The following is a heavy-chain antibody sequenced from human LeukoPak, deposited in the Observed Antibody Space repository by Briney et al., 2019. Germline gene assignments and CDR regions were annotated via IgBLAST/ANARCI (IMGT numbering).Heavy chain of an antibody. J-gene: IGHJ4*02. V-gene: IGHV4-59*08. CDR3: ARHPFATPFDH. CDR1: GDSINSFY. D-gene: IGHD2-15*01. CDR2: VFHTGDT. Sequence: ASETLSLTCAVSGDSINSFYWSWIRQPPGKGLEWIGYVFHTGDTNSNPSLKSQVTVSLDTSTSQVSLRLTSVTAADTAVYYCARHPFATPFDHWGRGILVTVSS.